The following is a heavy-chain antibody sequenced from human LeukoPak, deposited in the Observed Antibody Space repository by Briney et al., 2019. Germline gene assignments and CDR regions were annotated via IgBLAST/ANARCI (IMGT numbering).Heavy chain of an antibody. CDR3: AKLLGTATTYDS. Sequence: GGPLTLSCEASGFTFSGNWMSWVRQAPGKGLEWVASINPDGSQKLYVDSVKGRFTISRDNTKSSLYLQMNSLGAEDTAMYYCAKLLGTATTYDSWGQGTRVTVSS. D-gene: IGHD5-24*01. V-gene: IGHV3-7*01. J-gene: IGHJ4*02. CDR1: GFTFSGNW. CDR2: INPDGSQK.